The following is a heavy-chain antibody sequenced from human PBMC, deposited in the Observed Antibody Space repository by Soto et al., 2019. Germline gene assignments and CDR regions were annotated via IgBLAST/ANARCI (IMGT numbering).Heavy chain of an antibody. V-gene: IGHV3-30-3*01. Sequence: QVQLVESGGGVVQPGRSLRLSCAASGFTFSSYAMHWVRQAPGKGLQWVAVISYDGVNYYSADSLKGRFTISRDNSKNTLYLQMNSLRAEDTAVYYCARIKGTLDYDNIGYYSFDYWGQGTLDTVSS. CDR3: ARIKGTLDYDNIGYYSFDY. CDR2: ISYDGVNY. D-gene: IGHD3-22*01. J-gene: IGHJ4*02. CDR1: GFTFSSYA.